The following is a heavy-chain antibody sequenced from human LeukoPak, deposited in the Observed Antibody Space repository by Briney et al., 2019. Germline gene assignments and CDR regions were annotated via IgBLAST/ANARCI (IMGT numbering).Heavy chain of an antibody. D-gene: IGHD2-2*02. J-gene: IGHJ1*01. CDR1: GFTFSSYG. CDR2: IWYDGSNK. V-gene: IGHV3-33*01. Sequence: GRSLRLSCAASGFTFSSYGMHWVRQAPGKGLEWVAVIWYDGSNKYYADSVKGRFTISRDNSKNSLYLQMNSLRAEDTAVYYCASGRYCSSSTCYTGEYFPEWGQGTLVTVSS. CDR3: ASGRYCSSSTCYTGEYFPE.